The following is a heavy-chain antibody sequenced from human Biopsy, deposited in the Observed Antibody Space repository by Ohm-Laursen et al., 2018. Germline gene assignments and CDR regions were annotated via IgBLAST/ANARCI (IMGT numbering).Heavy chain of an antibody. CDR2: IPSTGYT. CDR3: AKGRNDNGGMYFGS. Sequence: SDTLSLTCTVSNGSIRNYYWSWIRQPPGKGLEWIGFIPSTGYTSYIPSLKSRITISVGTSRRQSPLKRRSVTAADTAVYYCAKGRNDNGGMYFGSWGQGTLVTVSS. CDR1: NGSIRNYY. J-gene: IGHJ4*02. D-gene: IGHD4-23*01. V-gene: IGHV4-4*08.